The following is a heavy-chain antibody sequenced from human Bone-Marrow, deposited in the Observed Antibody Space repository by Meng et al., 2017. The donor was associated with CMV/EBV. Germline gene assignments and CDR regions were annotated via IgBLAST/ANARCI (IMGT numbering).Heavy chain of an antibody. CDR1: GYSISSGYY. Sequence: SETLSLTCIVSGYSISSGYYWGWIRQPPGKGLEWTGSIHYSGSTYSNPSLKSRVTTSVDTSKNQFSLKLSSVTAADTAVYYCARESNAWGWFDPWGQGTLVTVSS. J-gene: IGHJ5*02. CDR3: ARESNAWGWFDP. CDR2: IHYSGST. V-gene: IGHV4-38-2*02. D-gene: IGHD3-16*01.